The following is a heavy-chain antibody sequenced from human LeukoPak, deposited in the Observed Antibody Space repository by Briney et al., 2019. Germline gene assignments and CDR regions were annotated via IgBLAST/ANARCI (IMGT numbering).Heavy chain of an antibody. V-gene: IGHV1-2*02. J-gene: IGHJ6*02. CDR2: INPNSGDT. Sequence: ASVKVSCKASGYTFTDYYMHWVRQAPGQGLEWMGWINPNSGDTKYAQKFQGRVTMSRDTSISTAYMGLSRLRSDDTAVYYCAKVRQLGGAFYGMDVWGQGTTVTVSS. D-gene: IGHD5-24*01. CDR1: GYTFTDYY. CDR3: AKVRQLGGAFYGMDV.